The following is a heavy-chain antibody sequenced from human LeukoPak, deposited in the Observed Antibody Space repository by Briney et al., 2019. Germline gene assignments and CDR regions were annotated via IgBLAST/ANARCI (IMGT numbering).Heavy chain of an antibody. CDR2: ISGSGGST. CDR1: GFTFSSYA. Sequence: PGGSLRLSCAASGFTFSSYAMSWVRRAPGKGLEWVSAISGSGGSTYYADSVKGRFTISRDNSKNTLYLQMNSLRAEDTAVYYCAKAEHVVVPAANDYWGQGTLVTVSS. CDR3: AKAEHVVVPAANDY. D-gene: IGHD2-2*01. V-gene: IGHV3-23*01. J-gene: IGHJ4*02.